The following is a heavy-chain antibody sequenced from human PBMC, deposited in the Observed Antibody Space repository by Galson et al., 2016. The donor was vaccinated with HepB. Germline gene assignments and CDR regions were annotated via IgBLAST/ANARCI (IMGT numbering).Heavy chain of an antibody. CDR3: AKCDSSGYYFSY. CDR1: GFSFDYYA. V-gene: IGHV3-30*18. Sequence: SLRLSCAASGFSFDYYAMHWVRQAPGKGLEWVAVISYDGRHIYYADSVKGRFTISRDNSKNTLDLQMNSLRAEDTAVYYCAKCDSSGYYFSYWGQGTLVTVSS. D-gene: IGHD3-22*01. CDR2: ISYDGRHI. J-gene: IGHJ4*02.